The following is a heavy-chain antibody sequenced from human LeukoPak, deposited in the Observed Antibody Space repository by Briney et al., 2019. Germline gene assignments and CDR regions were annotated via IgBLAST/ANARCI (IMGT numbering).Heavy chain of an antibody. CDR1: GYSFTSYW. Sequence: GESLKISCKGSGYSFTSYWIGWVRPMPGKGLEWMGIIYPGDSDTRYSPSFQGQVTLPADKSISTAYLQWSSLKASDTAMYYCARAGIAVAGTSWFDHWGQGTLVTVSS. D-gene: IGHD6-19*01. V-gene: IGHV5-51*01. CDR2: IYPGDSDT. CDR3: ARAGIAVAGTSWFDH. J-gene: IGHJ5*02.